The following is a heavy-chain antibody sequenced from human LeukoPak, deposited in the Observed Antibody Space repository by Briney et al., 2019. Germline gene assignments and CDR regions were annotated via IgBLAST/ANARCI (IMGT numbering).Heavy chain of an antibody. Sequence: PGGSLRLSCSASGFTFSSYAMHWVRQAPGKGLEYVSAISSNGGSTYYADSVKGRFTISRDNSKNTLYLQMSSLRAEDTAVYYCVKGSVAVAGYEGAFDIWGQGTMVTVSS. CDR3: VKGSVAVAGYEGAFDI. J-gene: IGHJ3*02. CDR1: GFTFSSYA. CDR2: ISSNGGST. V-gene: IGHV3-64D*06. D-gene: IGHD6-19*01.